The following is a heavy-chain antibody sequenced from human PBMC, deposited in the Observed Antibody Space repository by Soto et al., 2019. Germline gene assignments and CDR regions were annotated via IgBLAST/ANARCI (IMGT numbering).Heavy chain of an antibody. J-gene: IGHJ5*02. Sequence: ASVKVSCKASGHTFTGNYMHWVRQAPGQGLEWMGIINPDGDVTTYAHKFRGRVTLTREMSTSTSYMELRSLTSEDTAVYYWFDPWGQGTLVTVSS. CDR1: GHTFTGNY. CDR2: INPDGDVT. CDR3: FDP. V-gene: IGHV1-46*01.